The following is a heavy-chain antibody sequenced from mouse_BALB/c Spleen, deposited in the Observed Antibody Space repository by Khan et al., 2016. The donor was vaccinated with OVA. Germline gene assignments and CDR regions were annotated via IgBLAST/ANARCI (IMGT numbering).Heavy chain of an antibody. CDR3: SRSCYAYPFSY. J-gene: IGHJ3*01. CDR2: INPSNGDI. Sequence: QVRLQQSGAELVKPGTSAKLSCKASGYTFSSYYIYWVKQRPGQGLEWIGGINPSNGDININEKFKTEATLNVDKSSSKVYMKLSSLTSEDSSFYFCSRSCYAYPFSYWGQGPLFTVSS. CDR1: GYTFSSYY. V-gene: IGHV1S81*02.